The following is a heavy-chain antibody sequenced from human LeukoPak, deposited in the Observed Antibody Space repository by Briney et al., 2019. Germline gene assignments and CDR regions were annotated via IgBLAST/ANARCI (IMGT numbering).Heavy chain of an antibody. V-gene: IGHV3-21*04. CDR1: GFTFSSYS. Sequence: GGSLRLSCAASGFTFSSYSMNWVRQAPGKGLEWVSSISSSSSYIYYADSVKGRFTISRDNAKNSLYLQMNSLRAEDTAIYYCARDNSVEDNAWWFDPWGQGTLVTVSS. D-gene: IGHD4-23*01. CDR3: ARDNSVEDNAWWFDP. J-gene: IGHJ5*02. CDR2: ISSSSSYI.